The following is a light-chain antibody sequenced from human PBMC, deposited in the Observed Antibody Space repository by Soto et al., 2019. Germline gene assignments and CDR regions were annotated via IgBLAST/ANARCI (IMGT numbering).Light chain of an antibody. CDR1: SGHSSYA. J-gene: IGLJ2*01. V-gene: IGLV4-69*01. CDR3: QTWGSVIQV. Sequence: QSVLTQSPSASASLGASVKLTCTLSSGHSSYAIAWHQQRPEKGPRYLMKVDSDGSHNKGDGIPDRFSGSSSGTERYLTISSLQSEDEADYYCQTWGSVIQVFGGGTKLTVL. CDR2: VDSDGSH.